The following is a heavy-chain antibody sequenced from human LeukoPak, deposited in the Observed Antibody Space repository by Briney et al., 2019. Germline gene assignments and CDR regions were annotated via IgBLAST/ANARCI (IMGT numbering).Heavy chain of an antibody. CDR3: ARSQMGLDY. V-gene: IGHV4-59*12. CDR1: GGSISSYY. Sequence: SETLSLTCTVSGGSISSYYWSWIRQPPGKGLEWIGYIYYSGSTNYNPSLKSRVTISVDTSKNQSSLKLSSVTAADTAVYYCARSQMGLDYWGQGTLVTVSS. CDR2: IYYSGST. D-gene: IGHD2-8*01. J-gene: IGHJ4*02.